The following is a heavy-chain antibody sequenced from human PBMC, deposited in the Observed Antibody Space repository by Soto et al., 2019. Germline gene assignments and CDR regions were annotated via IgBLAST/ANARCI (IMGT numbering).Heavy chain of an antibody. CDR1: GFTFSSYG. V-gene: IGHV3-30*18. J-gene: IGHJ6*02. Sequence: QVQLVESGGGVVQPGRSLRLSCAASGFTFSSYGMHWVRQAPGKGLEWVVVISYDGSNKYYADSVKGRFTISRDNSKNTLYLQMNSLRAEDTDVYYCAKDPVPAATQGYYGMDVWGQGTTVTVSS. CDR3: AKDPVPAATQGYYGMDV. CDR2: ISYDGSNK. D-gene: IGHD2-2*01.